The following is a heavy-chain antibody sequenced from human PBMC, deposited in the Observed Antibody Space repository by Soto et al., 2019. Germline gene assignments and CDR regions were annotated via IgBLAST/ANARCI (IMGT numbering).Heavy chain of an antibody. CDR1: GGSISGYH. CDR2: IYYSGTT. J-gene: IGHJ4*02. CDR3: ARQESDYNILDY. Sequence: SETLSLTCTVSGGSISGYHWSWIRQPPGKGLEWIGCIYYSGTTNYNPSLKSRVTISVDTSKNQFSLKLSSVTAADTAVYYCARQESDYNILDYWGQGALVTVS. V-gene: IGHV4-59*08. D-gene: IGHD4-17*01.